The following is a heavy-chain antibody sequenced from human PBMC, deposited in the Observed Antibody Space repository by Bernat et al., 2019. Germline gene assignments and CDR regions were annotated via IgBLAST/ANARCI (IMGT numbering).Heavy chain of an antibody. D-gene: IGHD3-10*01. CDR2: ISGSGSTT. Sequence: EGQRGEAGGGLVQPGGSLRLSCATSGFIFSTHAMSWVLQGPRKGLEWVATISGSGSTTYYADSVKGRFTISRDNSKNTLYLQMSSLRVEDTAVYYCAKTQISLVRGVITPTWFDPWGLGTLVTVSS. J-gene: IGHJ5*02. CDR3: AKTQISLVRGVITPTWFDP. V-gene: IGHV3-23*04. CDR1: GFIFSTHA.